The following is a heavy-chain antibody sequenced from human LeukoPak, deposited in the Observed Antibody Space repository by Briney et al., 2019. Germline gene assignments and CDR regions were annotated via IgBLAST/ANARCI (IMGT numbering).Heavy chain of an antibody. J-gene: IGHJ4*02. D-gene: IGHD3-22*01. CDR1: GYTFTSYG. Sequence: GASVKVSCKASGYTFTSYGISWVRQAPGQGLEWMGWISAYNGNTNYAQKLQGRVTMTTDTSTSTAYMELRSLRSDDTAVYYCARGGYYESSAYRIFDYWGQGTLVTVSS. V-gene: IGHV1-18*01. CDR3: ARGGYYESSAYRIFDY. CDR2: ISAYNGNT.